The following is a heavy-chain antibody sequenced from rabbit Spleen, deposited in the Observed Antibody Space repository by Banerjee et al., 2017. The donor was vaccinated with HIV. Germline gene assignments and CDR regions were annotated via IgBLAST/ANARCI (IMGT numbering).Heavy chain of an antibody. CDR3: ARSAGLTYNNGYFKL. CDR1: GFSFSSGYY. V-gene: IGHV1S45*01. Sequence: QEQLEESGGGLVKPEGSLTLSCKASGFSFSSGYYMCWVRQAPGKGLEWIGCIETAGSNIAYYASWAKGRFTITRASSTTVTLQMTSLTAADTATYFCARSAGLTYNNGYFKLWGPGTLVTVS. CDR2: IETAGSNIA. J-gene: IGHJ4*01. D-gene: IGHD6-1*01.